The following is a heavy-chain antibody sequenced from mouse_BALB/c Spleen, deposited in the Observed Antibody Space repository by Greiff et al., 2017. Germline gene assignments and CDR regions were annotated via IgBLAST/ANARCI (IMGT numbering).Heavy chain of an antibody. CDR2: IYPGNGDT. D-gene: IGHD1-1*01. Sequence: QVQLQQPGAELVKPGASVKMSCKASGYTFTSYNMHWVKQTPGQGLEWIGAIYPGNGDTSYNQKFKGKATLTADKSSSTAYMQLSSLTSEDSAVYYCVGISYWFAYWGQGTLVTVSA. CDR3: VGISYWFAY. J-gene: IGHJ3*01. V-gene: IGHV1-12*01. CDR1: GYTFTSYN.